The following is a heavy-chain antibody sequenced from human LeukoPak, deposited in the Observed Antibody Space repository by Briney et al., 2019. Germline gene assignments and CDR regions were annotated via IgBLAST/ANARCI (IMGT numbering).Heavy chain of an antibody. CDR2: IYYSGST. CDR3: ARQRGYAAPSDY. CDR1: GGSISSSSYY. Sequence: SETLSLTCTVSGGSISSSSYYWGWIRQPPGKGLEWIGSIYYSGSTYYNPSLKSRVTISVDTSKNQFSLKLSSVTAADTAVYNYARQRGYAAPSDYWGQGTLVTVSS. V-gene: IGHV4-39*01. D-gene: IGHD6-13*01. J-gene: IGHJ4*02.